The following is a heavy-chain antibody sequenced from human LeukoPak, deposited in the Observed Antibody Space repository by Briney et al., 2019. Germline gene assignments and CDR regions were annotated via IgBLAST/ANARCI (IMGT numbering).Heavy chain of an antibody. CDR2: ISAYNGDT. V-gene: IGHV1-18*01. J-gene: IGHJ5*02. Sequence: ASVKVSCKASGYTFTSNGISWVRQAPGQGLEWMGWISAYNGDTNYAQKLQGRVTMTTDTSTSTAYMELRSLRSDDTAVYYCAIVPPGIAAAGTVDPWGQGTLVTVSS. CDR3: AIVPPGIAAAGTVDP. D-gene: IGHD6-13*01. CDR1: GYTFTSNG.